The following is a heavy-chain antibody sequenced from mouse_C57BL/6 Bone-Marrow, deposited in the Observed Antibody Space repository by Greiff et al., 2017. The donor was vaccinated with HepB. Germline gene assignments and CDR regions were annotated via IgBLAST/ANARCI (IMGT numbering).Heavy chain of an antibody. CDR2: IYWDDDK. D-gene: IGHD1-1*01. V-gene: IGHV8-12*01. CDR3: ARRRRSYYGSSYWYFDV. Sequence: QVTLKVSGPGILQSSQTLSLTCSFSGFSLSTSGMGVSWIRQPSGKGLEWLAHIYWDDDKRYNPSLKSRLTISKDTSRNQVFLKITSVDTADTATYYCARRRRSYYGSSYWYFDVWGTGTTVTVSS. CDR1: GFSLSTSGMG. J-gene: IGHJ1*03.